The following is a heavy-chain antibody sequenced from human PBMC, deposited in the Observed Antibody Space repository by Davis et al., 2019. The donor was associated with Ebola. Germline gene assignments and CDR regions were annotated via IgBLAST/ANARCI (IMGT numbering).Heavy chain of an antibody. V-gene: IGHV3-23*01. CDR1: GFSFSNSD. CDR3: AKDWEGTWELGL. J-gene: IGHJ4*02. Sequence: PGGSLRLSCEGTGFSFSNSDMNWVRQAPGKGLEYVSNINYNGDKTYYADSVKGRFTVSRDNGKNKVYLEMNSLRAEDTAVYYCAKDWEGTWELGLWGQGTLVTVSS. D-gene: IGHD1-26*01. CDR2: INYNGDKT.